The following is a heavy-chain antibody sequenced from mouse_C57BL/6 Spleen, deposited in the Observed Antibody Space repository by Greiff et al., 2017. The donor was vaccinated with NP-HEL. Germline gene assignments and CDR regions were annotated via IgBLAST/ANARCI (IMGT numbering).Heavy chain of an antibody. V-gene: IGHV6-3*01. CDR1: GFTFSNYW. J-gene: IGHJ3*01. CDR3: TGAVTKASWFAY. CDR2: IRLKSDNYAT. D-gene: IGHD2-13*01. Sequence: EVKLQESGGGLVQPGGSMKLSCVASGFTFSNYWMNWVRQSPEKGLEWVAQIRLKSDNYATHYAESVKGRFTISRDDSKSSVYLQMNNLRAEDTGIYYGTGAVTKASWFAYWGQGTLVTVSA.